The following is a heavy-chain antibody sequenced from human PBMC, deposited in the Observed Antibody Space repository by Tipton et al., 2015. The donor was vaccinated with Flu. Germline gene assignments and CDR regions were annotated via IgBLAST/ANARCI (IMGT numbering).Heavy chain of an antibody. CDR1: GFTFSRYA. CDR3: ARHRNYHFDY. J-gene: IGHJ4*02. Sequence: GSLRLSCAASGFTFSRYAMSWVRQAPGKGLEWVANIKHDGGDKYYVDSVKGRFTISRDNAKNSLYLQMNSLRAEDTALYYCARHRNYHFDYWGQGTLVTVSS. D-gene: IGHD4-11*01. CDR2: IKHDGGDK. V-gene: IGHV3-7*01.